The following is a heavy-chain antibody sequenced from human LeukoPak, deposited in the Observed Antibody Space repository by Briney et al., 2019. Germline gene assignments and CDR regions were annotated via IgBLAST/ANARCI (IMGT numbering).Heavy chain of an antibody. CDR3: IPIKNCFDP. V-gene: IGHV4-34*01. D-gene: IGHD3-10*01. J-gene: IGHJ5*02. CDR1: GGSFSAYF. Sequence: SETLSLTCAVYGGSFSAYFWRWLRRPPGEGLEWFGEINHSGSTNSNPSLKSRITLSVDTSKNQFSLRLISVYITVRGAEIQIPIKNCFDPWGQGTLVTVSS. CDR2: INHSGST.